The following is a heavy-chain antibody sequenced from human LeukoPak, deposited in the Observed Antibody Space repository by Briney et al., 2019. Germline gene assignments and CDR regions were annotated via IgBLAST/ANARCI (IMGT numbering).Heavy chain of an antibody. Sequence: SVKVSCNASGGTFSSYAISWVRQAPGQGLEWMGGIIPIFGTANYAQKFQGRVTITADESTSTAYMELSSLRSEDTAVYYCARDMVVGRWFDPWGQGTLVTVSS. CDR2: IIPIFGTA. CDR3: ARDMVVGRWFDP. J-gene: IGHJ5*02. V-gene: IGHV1-69*01. D-gene: IGHD3-10*01. CDR1: GGTFSSYA.